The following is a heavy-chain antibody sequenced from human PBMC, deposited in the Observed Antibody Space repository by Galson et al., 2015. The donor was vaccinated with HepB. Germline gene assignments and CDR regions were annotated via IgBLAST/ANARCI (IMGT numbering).Heavy chain of an antibody. CDR1: GFTFSSYA. Sequence: SLRLSCAASGFTFSSYAMHWVRQAPGKGLQWVAIIPYDGSYKYYADSVKGRFTISRDNSKNTLYLQMSSLRAEDTAVYYCAREGMAGTLDYWGQGTLITVSS. CDR3: AREGMAGTLDY. J-gene: IGHJ4*02. V-gene: IGHV3-30-3*01. D-gene: IGHD6-19*01. CDR2: IPYDGSYK.